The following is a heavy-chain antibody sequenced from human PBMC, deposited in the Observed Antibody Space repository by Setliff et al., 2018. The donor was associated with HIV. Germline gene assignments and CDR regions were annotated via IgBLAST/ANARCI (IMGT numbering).Heavy chain of an antibody. CDR3: ARVPGARPYYYYYMDV. D-gene: IGHD3-10*01. CDR2: ISASSVNT. CDR1: GYTFINYH. V-gene: IGHV1-18*01. J-gene: IGHJ6*03. Sequence: ASVKVSCKASGYTFINYHITWVRQAPGQGLEWVGSISASSVNTNYTQGRVTMTTDISTSTAYMELRSLRSDDTAVYYCARVPGARPYYYYYMDVWGKGTTVTVS.